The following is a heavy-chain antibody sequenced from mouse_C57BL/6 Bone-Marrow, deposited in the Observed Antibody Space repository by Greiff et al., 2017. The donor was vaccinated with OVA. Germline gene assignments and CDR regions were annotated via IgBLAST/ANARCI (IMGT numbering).Heavy chain of an antibody. J-gene: IGHJ2*01. CDR3: TTEYYYGSSYVFDY. CDR1: GFNIKDDY. CDR2: IDPENGDT. Sequence: EVQLKESGAELVRPGASVKLSCTASGFNIKDDYMHWVKQRPEQGLEWIGWIDPENGDTEYASKFQGKATITADTSSNTAYLQLSSLTSEDTAVYYCTTEYYYGSSYVFDYWGQGTTLTVSS. D-gene: IGHD1-1*01. V-gene: IGHV14-4*01.